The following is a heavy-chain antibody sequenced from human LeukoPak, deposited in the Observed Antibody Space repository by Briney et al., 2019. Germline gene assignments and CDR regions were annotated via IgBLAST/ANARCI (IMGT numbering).Heavy chain of an antibody. CDR2: IRSKANSYAT. CDR3: ARDNVNYYAPDY. CDR1: GFTFSGAA. D-gene: IGHD1-7*01. V-gene: IGHV3-73*01. Sequence: GGSLKLSCAASGFTFSGAAMHWVRQASGPGLDWVGRIRSKANSYATASAASVKGRFTISRDDSKNTAYLQMNALKIEDTAVYYCARDNVNYYAPDYWGQGTLVTVSS. J-gene: IGHJ4*02.